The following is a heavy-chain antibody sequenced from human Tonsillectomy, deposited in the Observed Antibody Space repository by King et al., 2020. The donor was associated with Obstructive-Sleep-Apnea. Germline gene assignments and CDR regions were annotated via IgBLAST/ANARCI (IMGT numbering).Heavy chain of an antibody. CDR2: IYYSGST. CDR1: GGSISSYY. CDR3: ARRHYYDSSGYYIDAFDV. Sequence: QLQESGPGLVKPSETLSLTCTVSGGSISSYYWSWIRQPPGKGLEWIGYIYYSGSTNYNPSLKSRVTISIDTSKNQFSLRLSSVTAADTAVYYCARRHYYDSSGYYIDAFDVWGHGTLVTVSS. J-gene: IGHJ3*01. D-gene: IGHD3-22*01. V-gene: IGHV4-59*08.